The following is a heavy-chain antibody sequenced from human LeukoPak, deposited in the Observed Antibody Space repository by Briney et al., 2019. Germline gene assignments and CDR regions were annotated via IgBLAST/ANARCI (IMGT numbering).Heavy chain of an antibody. CDR3: ARDRDGAKGFDY. CDR1: GFTVSSNY. D-gene: IGHD4-17*01. V-gene: IGHV3-66*02. Sequence: GGSLRLSCAASGFTVSSNYMSWVRRAPGKGLEWVSVIYSGGSTYYADSVKGRFTISRDNSKNTLYLQMNSLRAEDTAVYYCARDRDGAKGFDYWGQGTLVTVSS. J-gene: IGHJ4*02. CDR2: IYSGGST.